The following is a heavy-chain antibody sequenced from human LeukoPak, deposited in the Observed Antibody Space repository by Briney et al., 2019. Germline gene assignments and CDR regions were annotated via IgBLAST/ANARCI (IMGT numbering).Heavy chain of an antibody. D-gene: IGHD4-17*01. J-gene: IGHJ4*02. Sequence: PGGSLRPSCAASGITFSNYVMSWVRQAPGKGLEWVSAISGGGRNTYYAASVKGRFTISRDNSKNMLHLQMNSLRAEDTAVYYCAKDRTSMVTTGLDYWGQGTLVTVSS. CDR3: AKDRTSMVTTGLDY. CDR1: GITFSNYV. CDR2: ISGGGRNT. V-gene: IGHV3-23*01.